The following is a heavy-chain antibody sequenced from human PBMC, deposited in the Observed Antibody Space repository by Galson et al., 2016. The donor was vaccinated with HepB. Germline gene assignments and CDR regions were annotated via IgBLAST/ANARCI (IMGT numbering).Heavy chain of an antibody. CDR2: VRGSLSST. V-gene: IGHV3-23*01. CDR1: GFTFSLYA. D-gene: IGHD2-2*01. CDR3: AKHEWVVVPAAFQGYFES. J-gene: IGHJ4*01. Sequence: SLRLSCAASGFTFSLYAMSWVRQAPGKGLEWVSAVRGSLSSTFYADSVKGRFTISRDNSKNTLYLQMNSLRADDPAVYYCAKHEWVVVPAAFQGYFESCGQGTLVTVAS.